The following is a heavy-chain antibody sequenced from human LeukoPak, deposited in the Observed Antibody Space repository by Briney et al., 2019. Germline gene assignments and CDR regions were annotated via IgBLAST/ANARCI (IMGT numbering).Heavy chain of an antibody. D-gene: IGHD2-15*01. Sequence: SETLSLSCTVSGGSFSSYYWSWIRQPAGKGLEWMGRIYTSGSTNYNPSLKSRVTMSVDTSKNHCYMKLSSVTAAITPLYSYAREVVVAAISPDYYYYMDVWGKGTTVTVSS. J-gene: IGHJ6*03. CDR2: IYTSGST. CDR3: AREVVVAAISPDYYYYMDV. V-gene: IGHV4-4*07. CDR1: GGSFSSYY.